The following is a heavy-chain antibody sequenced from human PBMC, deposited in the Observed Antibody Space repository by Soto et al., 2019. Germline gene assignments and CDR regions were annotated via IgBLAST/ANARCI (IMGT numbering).Heavy chain of an antibody. D-gene: IGHD6-19*01. CDR2: ISHSGSV. CDR1: GGSISSSHF. CDR3: ARSFGWYAIDY. J-gene: IGHJ4*02. V-gene: IGHV4-4*02. Sequence: QVLLQESGPGLVQPSGTLSLSCAVSGGSISSSHFWGWVRQTPGKGLEWVGDISHSGSVNYNPSLKSRVTISIDKSKNQFSLKLNSVTAADTAVYYCARSFGWYAIDYWGQGTLVIVSS.